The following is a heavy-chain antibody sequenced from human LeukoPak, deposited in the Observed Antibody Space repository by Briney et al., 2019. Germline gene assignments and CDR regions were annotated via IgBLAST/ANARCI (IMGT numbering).Heavy chain of an antibody. V-gene: IGHV4-4*07. J-gene: IGHJ6*02. Sequence: SETLPLTCTVPGGPISSYHWSWIRQPAGKGLERIERNYTSGNINYNPSLKGRLTMSVDTSKNQFSLKLSSVTAADTAVYYCAREWGITGTPQQKYYYYYYGMDVWGQGTTVTVSS. CDR3: AREWGITGTPQQKYYYYYYGMDV. D-gene: IGHD1-7*01. CDR1: GGPISSYH. CDR2: NYTSGNI.